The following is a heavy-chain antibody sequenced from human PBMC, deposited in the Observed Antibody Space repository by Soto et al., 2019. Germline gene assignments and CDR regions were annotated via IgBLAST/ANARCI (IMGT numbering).Heavy chain of an antibody. Sequence: GASVKVCCKVSGDTLAELSRHWVRQAPGKGLEWMGGFDPEDGETIYAQKFQGRVTMTEDTSTDTAYMELSSLRSEDTAVYYCATGPRITIFGGINWFAPWGQGTLVTVSS. J-gene: IGHJ5*02. V-gene: IGHV1-24*01. CDR1: GDTLAELS. D-gene: IGHD3-3*01. CDR2: FDPEDGET. CDR3: ATGPRITIFGGINWFAP.